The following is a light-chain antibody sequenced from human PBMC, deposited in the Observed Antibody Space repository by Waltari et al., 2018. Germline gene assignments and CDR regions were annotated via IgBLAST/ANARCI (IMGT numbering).Light chain of an antibody. Sequence: QSALPQPASVSGSPGQSIPISCTATTSDVGGSNYLAWYQQYPGKAPKLMIFDVNSRPSGVSNRFSGSKSGNTASLTISGLQAEDEANYYCSSYTVSSSLVIFGGGTKLTVL. CDR1: TSDVGGSNY. V-gene: IGLV2-14*01. J-gene: IGLJ2*01. CDR2: DVN. CDR3: SSYTVSSSLVI.